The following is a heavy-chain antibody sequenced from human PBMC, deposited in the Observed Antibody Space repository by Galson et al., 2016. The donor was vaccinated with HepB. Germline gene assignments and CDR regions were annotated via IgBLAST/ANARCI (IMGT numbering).Heavy chain of an antibody. D-gene: IGHD2-2*01. CDR2: ITDDSSGT. V-gene: IGHV3-23*01. CDR3: AKDPRLCSGPRCYRGPVYYYYYLDV. Sequence: SLRLSCAASGFTFHNYAMSWVRQAPGKGLEWVSSITDDSSGTYYADSVKGRFSVSRDNSNNSLYLRMNSLRADDTAVYYCAKDPRLCSGPRCYRGPVYYYYYLDVWGKGTTVTVSS. J-gene: IGHJ6*03. CDR1: GFTFHNYA.